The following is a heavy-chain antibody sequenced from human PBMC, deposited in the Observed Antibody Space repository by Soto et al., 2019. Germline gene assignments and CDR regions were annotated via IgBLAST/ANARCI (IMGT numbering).Heavy chain of an antibody. V-gene: IGHV4-34*01. CDR1: GGSFSGYY. CDR2: INHSGST. D-gene: IGHD3-3*01. CDR3: ARESFPTYYDFWSGYRKDNYYMDV. Sequence: SETLSLTCAVYGGSFSGYYWSWIRQPPGKGLEWIGEINHSGSTNYNPSLKSRVTTSVDTSKNQFSLKLSSVTAADTAVYYCARESFPTYYDFWSGYRKDNYYMDVWGKGTTVTVSS. J-gene: IGHJ6*03.